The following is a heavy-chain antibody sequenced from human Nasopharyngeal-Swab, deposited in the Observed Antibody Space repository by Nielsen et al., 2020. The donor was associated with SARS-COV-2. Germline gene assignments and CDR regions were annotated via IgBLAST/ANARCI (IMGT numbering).Heavy chain of an antibody. V-gene: IGHV4-59*01. Sequence: SETLSLTCTVSGGSISSYYWSWIRQPPGKGLEWIGYTYYSGSTNYNPSLKSRVTISVDTSKNQFSLKLSSVTAADTAVYYCARERVTDKYFDYWGQGTLVTVSS. CDR3: ARERVTDKYFDY. CDR2: TYYSGST. J-gene: IGHJ4*02. CDR1: GGSISSYY. D-gene: IGHD2-21*02.